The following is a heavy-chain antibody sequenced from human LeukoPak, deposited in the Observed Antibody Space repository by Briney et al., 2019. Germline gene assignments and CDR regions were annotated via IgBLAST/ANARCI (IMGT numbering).Heavy chain of an antibody. D-gene: IGHD1-1*01. CDR3: ARVSPWNYLDY. Sequence: ASVKVSCKASGYTFTSYAMHWVRQAPGQRLEWMGWINAGNGNTKYSQEFQGRVTMTRDMSTSTVYMELSSLRSEDTAVYYCARVSPWNYLDYWGQGTLVTVSS. V-gene: IGHV1-3*03. CDR1: GYTFTSYA. CDR2: INAGNGNT. J-gene: IGHJ4*02.